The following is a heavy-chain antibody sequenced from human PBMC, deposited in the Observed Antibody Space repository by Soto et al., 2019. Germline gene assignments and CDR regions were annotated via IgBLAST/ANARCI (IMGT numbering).Heavy chain of an antibody. CDR2: IMPIFGTA. CDR3: ARDHDYGDYFDY. V-gene: IGHV1-69*01. CDR1: GGTFSSYA. J-gene: IGHJ4*02. D-gene: IGHD4-17*01. Sequence: QVQLVQSGAEVKKPGSSVKVSCKASGGTFSSYAISWVRQAPGQGLEWMGGIMPIFGTANYAQKFQGRVTISADESTSTAYMELSSLRSEDTAVYYCARDHDYGDYFDYWGQGTLVTVSS.